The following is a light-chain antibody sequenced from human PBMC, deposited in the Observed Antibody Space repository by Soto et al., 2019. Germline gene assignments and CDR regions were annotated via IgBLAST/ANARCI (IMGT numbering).Light chain of an antibody. CDR1: QSVSSGY. Sequence: IVLTQSPGTLSLSPGERATLSCRASQSVSSGYLAWYQQKPGRAPRLLIYGASSRATGSPDRFSGSGSGTDFTLTISRLEPEDFPVYYCQLSGYTGTFDQGTKLEMK. CDR2: GAS. J-gene: IGKJ2*01. CDR3: QLSGYTGT. V-gene: IGKV3-20*01.